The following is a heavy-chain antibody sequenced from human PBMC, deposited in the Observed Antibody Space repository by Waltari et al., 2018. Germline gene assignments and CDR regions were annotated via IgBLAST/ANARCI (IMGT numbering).Heavy chain of an antibody. V-gene: IGHV3-30*02. CDR1: GFTFSSHG. D-gene: IGHD3-22*01. Sequence: QVQLVESGGGVVQPGGSLSLSCAGSGFTFSSHGIHWFGQAPGKWLGFVAVIWSDETNKHHAGSVQGRFTISRDNSKNTVFLQMNSLRTEDTAVYYCAKGPDSSGYYSNWFDPWGQGILVTVSS. J-gene: IGHJ5*02. CDR2: IWSDETNK. CDR3: AKGPDSSGYYSNWFDP.